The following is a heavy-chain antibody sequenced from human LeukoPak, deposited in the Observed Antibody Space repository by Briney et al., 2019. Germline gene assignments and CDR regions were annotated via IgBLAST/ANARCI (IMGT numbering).Heavy chain of an antibody. D-gene: IGHD1-26*01. CDR3: ARDRVGRSSGSYLLDY. CDR2: INAGNGNT. V-gene: IGHV1-3*03. J-gene: IGHJ4*02. Sequence: ASVKVSCKASGYTFTSYAMHWVRQVPGQRLEWMGWINAGNGNTKYSQEFQGRVTITRDTSASTAYMELRSLRSEDTAVYYCARDRVGRSSGSYLLDYWGQGTLVTVSS. CDR1: GYTFTSYA.